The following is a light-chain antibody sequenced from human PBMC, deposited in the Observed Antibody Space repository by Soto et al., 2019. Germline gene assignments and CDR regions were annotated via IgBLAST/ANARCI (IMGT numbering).Light chain of an antibody. CDR2: GAS. CDR3: QQSYSTPTWT. Sequence: DILLTQSPSALSASVGDRVTISCRASQSISTYLMWYQQKPGKAPNLLIYGASGLQSGVPSRFSGSGSGTDFTLTISSLQPEDFATYYCQQSYSTPTWTFGQGTRLEI. V-gene: IGKV1-39*01. CDR1: QSISTY. J-gene: IGKJ5*01.